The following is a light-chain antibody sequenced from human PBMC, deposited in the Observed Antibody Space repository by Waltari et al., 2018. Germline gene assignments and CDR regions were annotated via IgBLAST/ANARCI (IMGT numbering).Light chain of an antibody. Sequence: DIQLTQSPSSLSASVGDRVTITCRASQYIDTFLNWYQQRPGKAPKVLIYGASSLQSGVPSRFSGSGSGTHFTLTISSLQPDDFATYFCQQSHTMMYTFGQGTKLEIK. V-gene: IGKV1-39*01. CDR2: GAS. CDR3: QQSHTMMYT. J-gene: IGKJ2*01. CDR1: QYIDTF.